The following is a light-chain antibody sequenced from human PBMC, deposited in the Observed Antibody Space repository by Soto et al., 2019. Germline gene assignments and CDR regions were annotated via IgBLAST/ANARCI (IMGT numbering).Light chain of an antibody. CDR3: QQYGSSPT. J-gene: IGKJ5*01. CDR1: QSLSSIY. V-gene: IGKV3-20*01. CDR2: GAS. Sequence: LVFSLSACTLSLSSGERATLPCRASQSLSSIYLAWYQQKPGQAPRLLMYGASNRATGIPDRFSGSGSGTDFTLTISRLEPEDFAVYYCQQYGSSPTFAQGTRLEVK.